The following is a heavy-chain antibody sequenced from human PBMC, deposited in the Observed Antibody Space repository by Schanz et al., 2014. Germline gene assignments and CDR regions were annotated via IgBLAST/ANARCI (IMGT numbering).Heavy chain of an antibody. CDR1: GYTFINSD. CDR3: AFDRDDAYDI. V-gene: IGHV1-46*01. J-gene: IGHJ3*02. CDR2: INPSGGST. Sequence: QVQLVQSGAEVKNPGASVKVSCKASGYTFINSDINWVRQAAGQGLEWMGIINPSGGSTTYAQKFQGRVTMTRDTSTSTVYMDLSSLISEDTAVYYCAFDRDDAYDIWGQGTTVTVSS. D-gene: IGHD3-9*01.